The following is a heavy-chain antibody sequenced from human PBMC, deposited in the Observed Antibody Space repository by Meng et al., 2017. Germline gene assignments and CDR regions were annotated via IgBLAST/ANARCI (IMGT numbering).Heavy chain of an antibody. CDR3: ARDRSMGGASDDY. V-gene: IGHV3-30*01. CDR2: ISYDGSNK. Sequence: QVRVVESGGGVVQPGRSRSLSCAASGFPFSSYAMHWVRQAPGKGLEWVAVISYDGSNKYYADSVKGRFTISRDNSKNTLYLQMNSLRAEDTAVHYCARDRSMGGASDDYWGQGTLVTVSS. D-gene: IGHD3-16*01. CDR1: GFPFSSYA. J-gene: IGHJ4*02.